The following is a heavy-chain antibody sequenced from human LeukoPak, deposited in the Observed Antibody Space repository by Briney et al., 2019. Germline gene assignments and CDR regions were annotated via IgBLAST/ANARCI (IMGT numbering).Heavy chain of an antibody. Sequence: SETLSLTCAVYGGSFSGHYWSWIRQPPGKGLEWIGEINHSGSTNYNPSLKSRVTIPVDTSKNQFSLKLSSVTAADTAVYYCARESRRYYYDSSGYYYNDYWGQGTLVTVSS. CDR2: INHSGST. V-gene: IGHV4-34*01. D-gene: IGHD3-22*01. J-gene: IGHJ4*02. CDR3: ARESRRYYYDSSGYYYNDY. CDR1: GGSFSGHY.